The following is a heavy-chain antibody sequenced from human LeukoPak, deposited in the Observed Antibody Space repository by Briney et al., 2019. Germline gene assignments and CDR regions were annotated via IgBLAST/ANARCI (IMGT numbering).Heavy chain of an antibody. CDR2: ISWNSGSI. Sequence: RSGGSLRLSCAASGFTFDDYAMHWVRQAPGKGLEWVSGISWNSGSIGYADSVKGRFTISRDNAKNSLYLQMNSLRAEDTALYYCAKDIRAAAGTVDYWGQGTLVTVSS. CDR3: AKDIRAAAGTVDY. J-gene: IGHJ4*02. CDR1: GFTFDDYA. D-gene: IGHD6-13*01. V-gene: IGHV3-9*01.